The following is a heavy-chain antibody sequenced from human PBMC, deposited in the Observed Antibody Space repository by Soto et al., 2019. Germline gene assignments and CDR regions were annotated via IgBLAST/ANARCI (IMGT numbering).Heavy chain of an antibody. V-gene: IGHV3-30-3*01. CDR3: ARDWGNGYYYYGMDV. J-gene: IGHJ6*02. CDR2: ISYDGSNK. Sequence: QVQLVESGGGVVQPGRSLRLSCAASGFTFSSYAMHWVRQAPGKGLEWVAVISYDGSNKYYAGSVKGRFTISRDNSKNTLYLQMNSLRAEDTAVYYCARDWGNGYYYYGMDVWGQGTTVTVSS. D-gene: IGHD3-16*01. CDR1: GFTFSSYA.